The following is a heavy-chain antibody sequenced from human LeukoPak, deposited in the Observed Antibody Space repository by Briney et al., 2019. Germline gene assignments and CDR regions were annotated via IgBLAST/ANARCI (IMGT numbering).Heavy chain of an antibody. CDR3: ARGPLSYIAAAGTRYFDY. D-gene: IGHD6-13*01. J-gene: IGHJ4*02. Sequence: SETLSLTCAVSGGSISSSNWWSWVRQPPGKGLEWIGEIYHSGSTNYNPSLKSRVTISVDTSKNQFSLKLSSVTAADTAVYYCARGPLSYIAAAGTRYFDYWGQGTLVTVSS. CDR1: GGSISSSNW. CDR2: IYHSGST. V-gene: IGHV4-4*02.